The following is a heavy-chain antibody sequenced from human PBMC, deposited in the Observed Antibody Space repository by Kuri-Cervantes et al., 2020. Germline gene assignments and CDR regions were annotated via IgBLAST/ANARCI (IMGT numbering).Heavy chain of an antibody. Sequence: SQTLSLTCAVYGGSFSGYNWNWIRQSPGRGLEWIGEINESGDTNYDLSLRSRVTISLDTSKNQFSLKLSSVTAADTAVYYCALESGGTNSFDYWGQGTLVTVSS. V-gene: IGHV4-34*01. CDR2: INESGDT. J-gene: IGHJ4*02. CDR3: ALESGGTNSFDY. CDR1: GGSFSGYN. D-gene: IGHD2-15*01.